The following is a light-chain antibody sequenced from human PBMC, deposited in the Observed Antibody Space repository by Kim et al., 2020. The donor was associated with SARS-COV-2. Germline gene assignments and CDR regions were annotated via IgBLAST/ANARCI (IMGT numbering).Light chain of an antibody. V-gene: IGKV3-20*01. CDR1: QSLSCSY. Sequence: PGERAPPPCRARQSLSCSYLAWSQQKPGQAPRRLIYGASSRATGIPDRFSGSGSGTDFTLTISRLEPEDFAVYYCQQYGSSPRTFGQGTKLEI. CDR2: GAS. CDR3: QQYGSSPRT. J-gene: IGKJ2*01.